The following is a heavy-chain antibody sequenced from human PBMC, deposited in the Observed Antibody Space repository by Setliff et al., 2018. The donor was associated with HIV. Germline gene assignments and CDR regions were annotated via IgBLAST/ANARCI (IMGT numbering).Heavy chain of an antibody. Sequence: KTSETLSLSCTVSGGSINSGSYYWTWIRQPAGKGLEWIGRINTSGSTNYNSSLKSRVTMSVDKSKNQFSLKLRSVTAADTAVYYCAREAVLFGGSYRFDYWGQGTLVTVSS. CDR3: AREAVLFGGSYRFDY. J-gene: IGHJ4*02. D-gene: IGHD1-26*01. V-gene: IGHV4-61*02. CDR2: INTSGST. CDR1: GGSINSGSYY.